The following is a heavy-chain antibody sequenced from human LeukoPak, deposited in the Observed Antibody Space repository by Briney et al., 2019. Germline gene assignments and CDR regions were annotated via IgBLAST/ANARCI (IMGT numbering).Heavy chain of an antibody. Sequence: PGGSLRLSCAASGFTFSDYYMSWIRQAPGKGLEWVSYISSSGSTIYYADSVKGRFTISGDNAKNSLYLQMNSLRAEDTAVYYCARAQTYYDFWSGPTYYYYGMDVWGQGTTVTVSS. CDR2: ISSSGSTI. CDR3: ARAQTYYDFWSGPTYYYYGMDV. D-gene: IGHD3-3*01. CDR1: GFTFSDYY. J-gene: IGHJ6*02. V-gene: IGHV3-11*01.